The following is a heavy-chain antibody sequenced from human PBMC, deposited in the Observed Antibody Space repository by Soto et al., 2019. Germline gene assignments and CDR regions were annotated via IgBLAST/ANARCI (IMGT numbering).Heavy chain of an antibody. CDR1: GGSISSGDYY. Sequence: SETLSLTCTVSGGSISSGDYYWSWIRQPPGKGLEWIGYIYYSGSAYYNPSLKSRVTISVDTSKNQFSLKLSSVTAADTAVYYCFRGYCSGGSCYPRGGMDVWGQGTTVTVSS. CDR3: FRGYCSGGSCYPRGGMDV. CDR2: IYYSGSA. D-gene: IGHD2-15*01. J-gene: IGHJ6*02. V-gene: IGHV4-30-4*01.